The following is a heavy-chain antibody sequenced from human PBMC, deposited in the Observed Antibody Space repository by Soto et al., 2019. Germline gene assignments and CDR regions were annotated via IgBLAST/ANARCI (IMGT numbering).Heavy chain of an antibody. Sequence: PGESLKISCKGSGYSFTSYWIGWVRQMPGKGLEWMGIIYPGDSDTRYSPSFQGQVTISADKSISTAYLQWSSLKASDTAMYYCARRYCSGGSRGGYYYYYYGMDVWGQGTTVTVSS. V-gene: IGHV5-51*01. CDR2: IYPGDSDT. CDR3: ARRYCSGGSRGGYYYYYYGMDV. D-gene: IGHD2-15*01. CDR1: GYSFTSYW. J-gene: IGHJ6*02.